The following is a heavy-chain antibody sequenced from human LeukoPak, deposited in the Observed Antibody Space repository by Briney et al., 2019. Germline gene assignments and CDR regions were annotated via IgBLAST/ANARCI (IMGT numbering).Heavy chain of an antibody. J-gene: IGHJ4*02. D-gene: IGHD4-23*01. Sequence: SETLSLTCTVSGGSISSSYCSWIRQPPGKGLEWIGYIYHSESTNYNPSLKSRVTISVDTSKNQFSLKLSSVTAADTAVYYCARQAGGTSGPFDYWGQGTLVTVSS. CDR1: GGSISSSY. CDR2: IYHSEST. CDR3: ARQAGGTSGPFDY. V-gene: IGHV4-59*08.